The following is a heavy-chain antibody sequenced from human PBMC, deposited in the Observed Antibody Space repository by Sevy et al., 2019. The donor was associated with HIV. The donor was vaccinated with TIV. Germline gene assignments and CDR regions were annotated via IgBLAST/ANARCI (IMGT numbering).Heavy chain of an antibody. V-gene: IGHV1-2*02. Sequence: ASVKVSCKASGYTFTGYFMHWVRQAPGQGLEWMGWINPNNGGTHYAQKFQGRVTMTRDTSISTGYMELSSLRSDDTAVYYCAVGSGSYSNTFDIWGQGTMVTVPS. CDR2: INPNNGGT. CDR3: AVGSGSYSNTFDI. J-gene: IGHJ3*02. CDR1: GYTFTGYF. D-gene: IGHD3-10*01.